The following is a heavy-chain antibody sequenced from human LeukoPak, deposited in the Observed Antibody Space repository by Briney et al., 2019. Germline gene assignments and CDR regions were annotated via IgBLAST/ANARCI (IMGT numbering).Heavy chain of an antibody. Sequence: GGSLRLSCAASGFSFSDAWMSWVRQAPGKGLEWVGRIKSRSYGGTTDYAAPVKGRFTVSRDDSQNTLYLQMSSLKIEDTAIYYCTPESTAVAGSWAFDIWGQGTMVTVSS. CDR3: TPESTAVAGSWAFDI. J-gene: IGHJ3*02. CDR2: IKSRSYGGTT. CDR1: GFSFSDAW. D-gene: IGHD6-19*01. V-gene: IGHV3-15*01.